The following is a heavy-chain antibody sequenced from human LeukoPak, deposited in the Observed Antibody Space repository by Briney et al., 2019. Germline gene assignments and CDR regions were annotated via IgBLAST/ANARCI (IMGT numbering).Heavy chain of an antibody. CDR3: ASLIVVVTAIIH. D-gene: IGHD2-21*02. CDR2: IYSGGST. CDR1: GFTFSSYS. V-gene: IGHV3-53*01. Sequence: GGSLRLSCAASGFTFSSYSMNWVRQAPGKGLEWVSVIYSGGSTYYADSVKGRFTISRDNSKNTLYLQMNSLRAEDTAVYYCASLIVVVTAIIHWGQGTLVTVSS. J-gene: IGHJ4*02.